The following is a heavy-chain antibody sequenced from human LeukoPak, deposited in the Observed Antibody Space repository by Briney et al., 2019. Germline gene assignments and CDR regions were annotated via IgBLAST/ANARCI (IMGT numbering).Heavy chain of an antibody. CDR2: ISGSGGST. V-gene: IGHV3-23*01. Sequence: GGSLRLSCAASGYTFSSYAMSWVRQAPGKGLEWVSAISGSGGSTYYADSVKGRFTISRDNSKNTLYLQMSSLRAEDTAVYYCAKDKEPMVRGVMEFWGQGTLVTVSS. CDR3: AKDKEPMVRGVMEF. J-gene: IGHJ4*02. D-gene: IGHD3-10*01. CDR1: GYTFSSYA.